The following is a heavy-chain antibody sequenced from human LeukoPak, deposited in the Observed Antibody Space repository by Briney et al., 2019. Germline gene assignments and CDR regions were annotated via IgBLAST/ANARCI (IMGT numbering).Heavy chain of an antibody. D-gene: IGHD3-9*01. CDR2: ISAYNGNT. CDR1: GYTFTSYG. CDR3: ARVERYFDWLLNYFDY. V-gene: IGHV1-18*01. Sequence: ASVKVSCKASGYTFTSYGSSWVRQAPGQGREWMGWISAYNGNTNYAQKLQGRVTMTTDTSTSTAYMELRSLRADDTAVYYCARVERYFDWLLNYFDYWGQGTLVTVSS. J-gene: IGHJ4*02.